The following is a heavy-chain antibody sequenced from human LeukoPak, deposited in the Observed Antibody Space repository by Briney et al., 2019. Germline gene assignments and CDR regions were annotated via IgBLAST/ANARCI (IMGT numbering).Heavy chain of an antibody. J-gene: IGHJ4*02. CDR3: ARRITMVRTYDY. CDR2: INHSGST. CDR1: GGSFSGYY. Sequence: SETLPLTCAVYGGSFSGYYWSWIRQPPGKGLEWIGEINHSGSTNYNPSLKSRVTISVDTSKNQFSLKLSSVTAADTAVYYCARRITMVRTYDYWGQGTLVTVSS. V-gene: IGHV4-34*01. D-gene: IGHD3-10*01.